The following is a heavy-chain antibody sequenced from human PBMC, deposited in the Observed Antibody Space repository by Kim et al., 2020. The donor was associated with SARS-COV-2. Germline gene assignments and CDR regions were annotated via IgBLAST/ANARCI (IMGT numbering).Heavy chain of an antibody. J-gene: IGHJ6*02. Sequence: KRRVTISVDTSKNQFSLKLSSVTAADTAVYYCARGNVKKYSSPAGLGMDVWGQGTTVTVSS. D-gene: IGHD6-6*01. V-gene: IGHV4-34*01. CDR3: ARGNVKKYSSPAGLGMDV.